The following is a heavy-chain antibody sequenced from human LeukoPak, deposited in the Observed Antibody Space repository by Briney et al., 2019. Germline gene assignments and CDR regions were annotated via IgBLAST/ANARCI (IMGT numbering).Heavy chain of an antibody. V-gene: IGHV4-31*03. D-gene: IGHD3-16*01. CDR3: ARDLRFLGGGLDGMDV. Sequence: SETLSLTCTVSGGSISSGGYYWSWIRQHPGKGLEWIGYIYYSGSTYYNPSLKSRVTISVDTSKNQFSLKLSSVTAADTAVYYCARDLRFLGGGLDGMDVWGQGTTVTVSS. CDR1: GGSISSGGYY. CDR2: IYYSGST. J-gene: IGHJ6*02.